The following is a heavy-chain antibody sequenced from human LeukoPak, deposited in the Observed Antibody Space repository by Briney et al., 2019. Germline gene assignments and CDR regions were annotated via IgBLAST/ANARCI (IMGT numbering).Heavy chain of an antibody. Sequence: SETLSLTCTVSGGSISSSSCYWGWIRQPPGKGLEWIGRIYYSGSTYYNPSLKSRVTISVDTSKNQFSLKLSSVTAADTAVYYCARTPKSSGYRDSAFDIWGQGTMVTVSS. CDR1: GGSISSSSCY. CDR3: ARTPKSSGYRDSAFDI. D-gene: IGHD6-19*01. CDR2: IYYSGST. V-gene: IGHV4-39*01. J-gene: IGHJ3*02.